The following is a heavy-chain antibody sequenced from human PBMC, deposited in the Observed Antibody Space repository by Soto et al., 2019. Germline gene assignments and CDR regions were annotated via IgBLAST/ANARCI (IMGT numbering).Heavy chain of an antibody. J-gene: IGHJ6*02. V-gene: IGHV1-69*13. D-gene: IGHD3-3*01. CDR2: IIPIFGTA. CDR1: GGTFSSYA. Sequence: GASVKVSCKASGGTFSSYAISWVRQAPGQGLEWMGGIIPIFGTANYAQKFQGRVTITADESTSTAYMELSSLRSEDTAVYYCARRTAEYYDFWSGPTPYYYYYGMDVWGQGTTVTVSS. CDR3: ARRTAEYYDFWSGPTPYYYYYGMDV.